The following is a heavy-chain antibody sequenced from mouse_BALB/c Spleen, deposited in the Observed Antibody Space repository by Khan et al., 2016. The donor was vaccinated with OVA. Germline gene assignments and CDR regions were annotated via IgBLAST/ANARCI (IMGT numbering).Heavy chain of an antibody. V-gene: IGHV14-3*02. CDR1: GFNIKDTY. CDR2: IAPANGNT. CDR3: AHPSYDLRYFDV. J-gene: IGHJ1*01. D-gene: IGHD2-3*01. Sequence: IQLVQSGAELVKPGASVRLSCTASGFNIKDTYIHWVKQRPEQGLEWIGRIAPANGNTKYDPKFQDKATITSDTSSNTSDLQLSSLTSDDTAVYYCAHPSYDLRYFDVWGAGTTVTVSS.